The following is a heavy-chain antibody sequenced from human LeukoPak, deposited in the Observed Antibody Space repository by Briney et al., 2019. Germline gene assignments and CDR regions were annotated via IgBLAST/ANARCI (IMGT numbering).Heavy chain of an antibody. V-gene: IGHV3-23*01. CDR3: AKEGWDRYGRGLDY. Sequence: PGGSLRLSCAASGFTFSDYYMSWVRQAPGKGLEWVSGISGSGGSTYHADSAKGRFTISRDNSKNTLYLQMNSLRAEDTAVYYCAKEGWDRYGRGLDYWGQGTLVTVSS. J-gene: IGHJ4*02. D-gene: IGHD5-18*01. CDR1: GFTFSDYY. CDR2: ISGSGGST.